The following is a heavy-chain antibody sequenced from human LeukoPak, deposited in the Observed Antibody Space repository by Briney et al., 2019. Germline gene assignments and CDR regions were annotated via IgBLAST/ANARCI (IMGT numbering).Heavy chain of an antibody. Sequence: SVKVSCKASGGTFISYAISWVRQAPGQGLEWMGGIIPIFGTANYAQKFQGRVTITADKPTSTAYMELSSLRSEDTAVYYCARGGYSYAYHDAFDIWGQGTMVTVSS. D-gene: IGHD5-18*01. CDR3: ARGGYSYAYHDAFDI. V-gene: IGHV1-69*06. J-gene: IGHJ3*02. CDR2: IIPIFGTA. CDR1: GGTFISYA.